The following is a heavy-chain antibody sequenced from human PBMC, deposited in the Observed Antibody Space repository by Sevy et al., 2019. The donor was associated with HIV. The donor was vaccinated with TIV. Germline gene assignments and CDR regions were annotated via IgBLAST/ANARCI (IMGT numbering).Heavy chain of an antibody. CDR3: ARVGSGSRYHFDY. CDR1: GFTFNSYA. CDR2: ISYDGSDK. D-gene: IGHD3-10*01. Sequence: GGSLRLSCAASGFTFNSYAMHWVRQAPGKGLEWVALISYDGSDKYYADSVKGRFTVSRDNSKSTLYLQMNSLRAEDTAVYYCARVGSGSRYHFDYWGQGTLVTVSS. J-gene: IGHJ4*02. V-gene: IGHV3-30-3*01.